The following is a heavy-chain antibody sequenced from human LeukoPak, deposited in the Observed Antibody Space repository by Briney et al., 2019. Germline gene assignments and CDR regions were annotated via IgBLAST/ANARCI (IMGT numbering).Heavy chain of an antibody. Sequence: AGSLRLSCAASGFTFSSYAMSWVRQAPGKGLEWVSAISGSGGSTYYADSVKGRFTISRDNSKNTLYLQMNSLRAEDTAVYYCAKDVVGSYYYFDYWGQGTLVTVSS. CDR2: ISGSGGST. D-gene: IGHD1-26*01. J-gene: IGHJ4*02. CDR1: GFTFSSYA. V-gene: IGHV3-23*01. CDR3: AKDVVGSYYYFDY.